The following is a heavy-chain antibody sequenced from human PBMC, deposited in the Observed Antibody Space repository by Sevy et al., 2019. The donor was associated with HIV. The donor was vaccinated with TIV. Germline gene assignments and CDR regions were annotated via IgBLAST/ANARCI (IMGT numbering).Heavy chain of an antibody. CDR3: ARDQGVVVVPAAIEY. CDR1: GFTFSSYA. J-gene: IGHJ4*02. V-gene: IGHV3-30*04. Sequence: GGSLRLSCAASGFTFSSYAMHWVHQAPGKGLEWVAVISYDGSNKYYADSVKGRFTISRDNSKNTLYLQMNSLRAEDTAVYYCARDQGVVVVPAAIEYWGQGTLVTVSS. D-gene: IGHD2-2*02. CDR2: ISYDGSNK.